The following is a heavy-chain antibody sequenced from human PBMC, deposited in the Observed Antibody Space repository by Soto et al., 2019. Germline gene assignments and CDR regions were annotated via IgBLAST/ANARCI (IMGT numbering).Heavy chain of an antibody. CDR2: IYYSGST. J-gene: IGHJ4*02. CDR3: ARLDSSGYYGAWFDY. D-gene: IGHD3-22*01. V-gene: IGHV4-39*01. Sequence: SETLSLTCTVSGGSISSSSYYWGWIRQPPGKGLEWIGSIYYSGSTYYNPSLKSRVTISVDTSKNQFSLKLSSVTAADTAVYYCARLDSSGYYGAWFDYWGQGTLVTVSS. CDR1: GGSISSSSYY.